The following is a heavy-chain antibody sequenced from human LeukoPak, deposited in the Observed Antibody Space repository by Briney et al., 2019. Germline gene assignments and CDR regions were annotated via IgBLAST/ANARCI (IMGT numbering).Heavy chain of an antibody. D-gene: IGHD1-1*01. J-gene: IGHJ4*02. CDR1: GFTFSIYA. CDR3: ASLLGNDARRFDY. CDR2: ISSSSSYI. Sequence: GGSLRLSCAASGFTFSIYAMSWVRQAPGKGLQWVSSISSSSSYIYYADSVKGRFTISRDNAKNSLYLQKNSLRAEDTDVYYCASLLGNDARRFDYLGQGTLVTVSS. V-gene: IGHV3-21*01.